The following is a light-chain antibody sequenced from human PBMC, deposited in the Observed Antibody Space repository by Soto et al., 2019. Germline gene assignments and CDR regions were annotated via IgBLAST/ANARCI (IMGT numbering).Light chain of an antibody. CDR3: SSYAGSNNFV. CDR1: SSDVGYYDY. CDR2: EVT. J-gene: IGLJ1*01. V-gene: IGLV2-8*01. Sequence: QSALTQPPSASGFPGQSVTISCTGTSSDVGYYDYVSWYQQHPGKAPKLVIYEVTKRPSGVPDRVSASKSGNTASLTVSGLWAEDEADYYCSSYAGSNNFVFGSGTKLTV.